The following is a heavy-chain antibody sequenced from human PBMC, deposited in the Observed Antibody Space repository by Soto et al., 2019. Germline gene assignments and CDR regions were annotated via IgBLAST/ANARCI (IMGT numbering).Heavy chain of an antibody. Sequence: ASVKVSCKASGYTFTSYDINWVRQATGQGLECMGWMNPNSGNTGYAQKFQGRVTMTRNTSISTAYMELSSLRSEDTAVYYCARGGIVLMVYAIRRQSVNAFDIWGQGTMVTV. J-gene: IGHJ3*02. CDR3: ARGGIVLMVYAIRRQSVNAFDI. V-gene: IGHV1-8*01. CDR2: MNPNSGNT. CDR1: GYTFTSYD. D-gene: IGHD2-8*01.